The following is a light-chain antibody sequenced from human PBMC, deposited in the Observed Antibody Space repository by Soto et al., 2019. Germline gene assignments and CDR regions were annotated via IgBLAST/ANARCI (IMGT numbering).Light chain of an antibody. Sequence: SYELTQAPSGSVSPGQTGRITCAGEALPKQYAYWYQQKPDQAPVLVIYKDSERPSGIPERFSGSSSGTTVTLTISGVQAEDEADYYCQSADSSGTYYVFGTGTKVTVL. CDR2: KDS. J-gene: IGLJ1*01. CDR3: QSADSSGTYYV. V-gene: IGLV3-25*03. CDR1: ALPKQY.